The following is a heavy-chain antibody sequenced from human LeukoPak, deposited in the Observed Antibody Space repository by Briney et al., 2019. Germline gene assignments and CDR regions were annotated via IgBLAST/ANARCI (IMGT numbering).Heavy chain of an antibody. CDR2: ISNDESNK. CDR3: ARDGHPKPRRGSYYGPHDLDY. D-gene: IGHD1-26*01. J-gene: IGHJ4*02. V-gene: IGHV3-30*03. Sequence: GGSLRLFCAASGFTFSSSGMHWVRHAPGKGLEGVAVISNDESNKYYADSVEGRFTISRDNSKNTLYLQMNSLSAADTAVYYCARDGHPKPRRGSYYGPHDLDYWGQGTLVTVSS. CDR1: GFTFSSSG.